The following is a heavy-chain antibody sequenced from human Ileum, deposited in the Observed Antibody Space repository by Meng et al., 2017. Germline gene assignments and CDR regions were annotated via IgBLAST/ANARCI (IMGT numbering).Heavy chain of an antibody. Sequence: QVQLVQSGSELKKPGASVKVSCKASRYTFTNYDINWVRQAPGQGLEWMGWINPNTGNPTYAQGFTGRFVFSLDTSVNTAHLQISTLTAEDTAVYYCATSGGGFDYWGQGALVTVSS. CDR2: INPNTGNP. D-gene: IGHD1-26*01. CDR3: ATSGGGFDY. J-gene: IGHJ4*02. CDR1: RYTFTNYD. V-gene: IGHV7-4-1*02.